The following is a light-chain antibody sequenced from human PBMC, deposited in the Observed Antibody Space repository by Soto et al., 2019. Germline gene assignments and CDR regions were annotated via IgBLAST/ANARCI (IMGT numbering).Light chain of an antibody. CDR2: DVS. V-gene: IGLV2-11*01. CDR3: CSYADNYRYA. J-gene: IGLJ1*01. Sequence: QSLLTQPRSVSGSPGQSVTISCTGTSSDVGAYNYVSWYQQHPGKAPKLMTYDVSKRPSGVPDRFSGSKSGNTASLTISGLQAEDEADYYCCSYADNYRYALGPGTKVTV. CDR1: SSDVGAYNY.